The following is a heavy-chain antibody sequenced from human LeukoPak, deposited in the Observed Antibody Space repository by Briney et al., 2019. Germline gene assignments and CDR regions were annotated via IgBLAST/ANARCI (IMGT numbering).Heavy chain of an antibody. Sequence: ASVKVSCKASGGTFSSYAISWVRQAPGQGLEWMGWISAYSGNTNYAQKLQGRVTVTTDTSTSTAYMELRSLRSDDTAVYYCARDLLAAAGMDYWGQGTLVTVSS. J-gene: IGHJ4*02. CDR3: ARDLLAAAGMDY. D-gene: IGHD6-13*01. V-gene: IGHV1-18*01. CDR2: ISAYSGNT. CDR1: GGTFSSYA.